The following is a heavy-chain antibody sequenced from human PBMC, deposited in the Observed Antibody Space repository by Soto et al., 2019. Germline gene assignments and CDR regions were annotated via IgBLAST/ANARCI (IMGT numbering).Heavy chain of an antibody. J-gene: IGHJ3*02. CDR1: GGTFSSYA. CDR3: ARSTRTYDISDAFDI. D-gene: IGHD3-9*01. Sequence: GASVKVSCKASGGTFSSYAISWVRQAPGQGLEWMGGIIPIFGTANYAQKFQGRVTITADESTSTAYMELSSLRSGDTAVYYCARSTRTYDISDAFDIWGQGTMVTVSS. CDR2: IIPIFGTA. V-gene: IGHV1-69*13.